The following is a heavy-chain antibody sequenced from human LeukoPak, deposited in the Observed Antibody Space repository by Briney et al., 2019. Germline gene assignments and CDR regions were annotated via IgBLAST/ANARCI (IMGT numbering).Heavy chain of an antibody. CDR2: ISSSSSYI. J-gene: IGHJ5*02. D-gene: IGHD3-3*01. CDR3: ARDINKYYDFWSGPPLGFDP. CDR1: GFTFSNAW. V-gene: IGHV3-21*01. Sequence: PGGSLRLSCAASGFTFSNAWMSWVRQAPGKGLEWVSSISSSSSYIYYADSVKGRFTISRDNAKNSLYLQMNSLRAEDTAVYYCARDINKYYDFWSGPPLGFDPWGQGTLVTVSS.